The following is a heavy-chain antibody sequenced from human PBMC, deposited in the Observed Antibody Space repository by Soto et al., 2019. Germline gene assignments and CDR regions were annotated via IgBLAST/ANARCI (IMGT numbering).Heavy chain of an antibody. CDR3: AKDKRHILTGYYPDY. Sequence: GGSLRLSCTASGFTFSSYAMSWVRQAPGKGLEWVSAISGSGGSTYYADSVKGRFTISRDNSKNTLYLQMNSLRAEDTAVYYCAKDKRHILTGYYPDYWGQGTLVTVSS. J-gene: IGHJ4*02. D-gene: IGHD3-9*01. V-gene: IGHV3-23*01. CDR2: ISGSGGST. CDR1: GFTFSSYA.